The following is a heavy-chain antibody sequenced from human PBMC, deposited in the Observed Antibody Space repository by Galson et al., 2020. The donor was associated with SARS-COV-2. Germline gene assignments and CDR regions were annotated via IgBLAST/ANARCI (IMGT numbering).Heavy chain of an antibody. CDR1: GGSFSGYY. CDR2: INHRGST. D-gene: IGHD3-10*01. Sequence: SETLSLTCAVYGGSFSGYYWTWIRQPPGKGLEWIGEINHRGSTNYNPSLKSRVTISVDTSKNQFSLKLSSLTAADTAVYYCARRNELRWFWELSVSTANTGREAWGQGTRV. V-gene: IGHV4-34*01. CDR3: ARRNELRWFWELSVSTANTGREA. J-gene: IGHJ6*02.